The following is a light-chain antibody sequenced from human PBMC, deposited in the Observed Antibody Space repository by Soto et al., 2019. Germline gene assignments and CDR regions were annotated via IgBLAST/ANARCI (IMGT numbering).Light chain of an antibody. Sequence: EIVLTQSPGTLSLSPGERATLSCRASQSVSSSYLAWYQQKPGQAPRLLIYGTSNRATDIPDRFSGSGSGTDFTLTISRLEPEDFAVYYCQQYGSSPPAITFGQGTRLEIK. J-gene: IGKJ5*01. CDR2: GTS. CDR1: QSVSSSY. V-gene: IGKV3-20*01. CDR3: QQYGSSPPAIT.